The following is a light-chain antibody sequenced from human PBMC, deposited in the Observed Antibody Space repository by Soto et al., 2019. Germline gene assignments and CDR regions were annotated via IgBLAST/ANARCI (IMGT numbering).Light chain of an antibody. CDR1: QSFSIL. CDR3: QQYNSWLWT. J-gene: IGKJ1*01. Sequence: EIVMTQSPATLSVSPGERATLSCRASQSFSILLAWYQQKPGQAPRLLIYGASTRATGIPARFSGSGSGTEFTLIISSLQSEDSAVYYCQQYNSWLWTFGQGTKVDIK. CDR2: GAS. V-gene: IGKV3-15*01.